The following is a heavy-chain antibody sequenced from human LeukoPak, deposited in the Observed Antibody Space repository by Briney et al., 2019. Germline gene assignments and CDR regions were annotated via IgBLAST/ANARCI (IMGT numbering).Heavy chain of an antibody. CDR2: ITTATSSYI. V-gene: IGHV3-21*01. CDR1: GFTFSSHD. Sequence: PGGSLRLSCAASGFTFSSHDMNWVRQAPGKGLEWVSSITTATSSYIYCADSVKGRFTISRDDAKNSLYLQMDSLRAEDTAVYYCARDYGGPHYFDYWGQGTLVTVSS. CDR3: ARDYGGPHYFDY. J-gene: IGHJ4*02. D-gene: IGHD2-15*01.